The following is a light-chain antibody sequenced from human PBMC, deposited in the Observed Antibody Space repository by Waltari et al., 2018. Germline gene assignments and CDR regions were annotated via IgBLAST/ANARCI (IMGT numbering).Light chain of an antibody. Sequence: QSALTQPASVSGSPGQSITISCSGTDSDVGPYDFVSCYQQHPGKAPHLLIYEVSNRPSGISNRFSASKSGNTASLTISGLQAEDEADYYCSSYTTSSAPGVFGTGTRVTVL. CDR1: DSDVGPYDF. CDR3: SSYTTSSAPGV. V-gene: IGLV2-14*01. CDR2: EVS. J-gene: IGLJ1*01.